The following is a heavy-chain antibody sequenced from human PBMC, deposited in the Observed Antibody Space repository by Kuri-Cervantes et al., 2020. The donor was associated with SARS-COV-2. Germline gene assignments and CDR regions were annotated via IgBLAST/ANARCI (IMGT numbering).Heavy chain of an antibody. V-gene: IGHV3-21*01. J-gene: IGHJ6*02. CDR1: GFTFSSYA. Sequence: GGSLRLSCAASGFTFSSYAMSWVRQAPGKGLEWVSSISSSSSYIYYADSVKGRFTVSRDNAKNSLYLQMNSLRAEDTAVYYCARVHSYGPQDYYYGMDVWGQGTTVTVSS. CDR2: ISSSSSYI. CDR3: ARVHSYGPQDYYYGMDV. D-gene: IGHD5-18*01.